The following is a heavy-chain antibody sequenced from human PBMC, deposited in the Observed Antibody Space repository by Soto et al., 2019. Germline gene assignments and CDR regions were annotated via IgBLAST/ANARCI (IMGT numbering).Heavy chain of an antibody. D-gene: IGHD4-17*01. CDR3: ATGAGAPDYGDSHRYCDI. CDR2: VIVDKETA. V-gene: IGHV1-69*08. Sequence: QVQLVQSGAEVKRPGSSVRVSCKASGDTSRSYTLSWVRQAPGQGLEWLGRVIVDKETANLARSLYGRVTFSAEKSTNTAYVEVTNLRSEDTAVYYCATGAGAPDYGDSHRYCDIWVRGTLVTVSS. CDR1: GDTSRSYT. J-gene: IGHJ2*01.